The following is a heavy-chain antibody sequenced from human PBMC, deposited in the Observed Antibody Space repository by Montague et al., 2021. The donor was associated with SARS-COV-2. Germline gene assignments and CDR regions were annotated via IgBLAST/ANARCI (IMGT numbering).Heavy chain of an antibody. CDR2: INGGISVM. D-gene: IGHD6-19*01. Sequence: SLRLSCAASGFNFDVYEMNWVRQTPVKGLEWVSYINGGISVMYDXDSGLVLFTISRDNAESSLYLQMNSLRAEATAVYYCAPAVPVAGDSWGQGTLVTVSS. V-gene: IGHV3-48*03. CDR3: APAVPVAGDS. CDR1: GFNFDVYE. J-gene: IGHJ5*02.